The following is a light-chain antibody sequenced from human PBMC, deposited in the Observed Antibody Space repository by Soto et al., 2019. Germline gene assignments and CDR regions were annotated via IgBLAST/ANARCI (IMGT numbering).Light chain of an antibody. CDR2: DVS. Sequence: QSALTQPASACGSPGQSIAISCTGSSSDVGGYDYVSWYQQHPGKAPKLMIYDVSNRPSGVSNRFSGSKSGNTASLTISGLQAEDEADYFCSSYTSSSTRVFGGGTKLTVL. V-gene: IGLV2-14*01. CDR1: SSDVGGYDY. J-gene: IGLJ2*01. CDR3: SSYTSSSTRV.